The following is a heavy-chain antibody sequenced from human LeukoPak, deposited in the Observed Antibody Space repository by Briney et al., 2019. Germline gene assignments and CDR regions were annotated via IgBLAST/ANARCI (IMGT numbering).Heavy chain of an antibody. D-gene: IGHD5-24*01. V-gene: IGHV4-30-4*01. J-gene: IGHJ4*02. CDR2: IYYSGST. Sequence: PWETLSLTCTVSGGSISSGDYYWSWIRQPPGKGLEWIGYIYYSGSTYYNPSLKSRVTISVDTSKNQFSLKLSSVTAADTAVYYCARVLVEMATIFDYWGQGTLVTVSS. CDR3: ARVLVEMATIFDY. CDR1: GGSISSGDYY.